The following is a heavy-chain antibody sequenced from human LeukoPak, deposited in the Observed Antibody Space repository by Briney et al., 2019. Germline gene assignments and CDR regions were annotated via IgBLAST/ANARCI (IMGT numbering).Heavy chain of an antibody. CDR2: ISYDGSNK. D-gene: IGHD1-20*01. CDR3: AKALLTGTYYYYAMDV. Sequence: GRSLRLSCAASGFTSSTYGVHWGRQAPGKGLWWVALISYDGSNKYYADSVKGRFTISRGNSKNTLYLQMNSLRAEDTAVYHCAKALLTGTYYYYAMDVWGQGTTVTVSS. J-gene: IGHJ6*02. CDR1: GFTSSTYG. V-gene: IGHV3-30*18.